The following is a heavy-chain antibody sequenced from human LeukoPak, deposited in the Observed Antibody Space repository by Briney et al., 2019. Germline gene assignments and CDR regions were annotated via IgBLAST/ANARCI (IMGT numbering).Heavy chain of an antibody. CDR1: GITLSSHA. CDR3: AKGGEATMRDGYNYYYYYMEV. J-gene: IGHJ6*03. Sequence: GGSLRLSCATSGITLSSHAMSWVRQAPGKGLEGVSLISGSGGHTYYGDSVKGRFTISRDNSKNTFYLQMNSLRADDTAVYYCAKGGEATMRDGYNYYYYYMEVWGKGTTVTVSS. CDR2: ISGSGGHT. V-gene: IGHV3-23*01. D-gene: IGHD5-24*01.